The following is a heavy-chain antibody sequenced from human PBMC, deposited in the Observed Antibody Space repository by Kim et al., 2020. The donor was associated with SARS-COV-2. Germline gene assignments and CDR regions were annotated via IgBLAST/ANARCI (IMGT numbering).Heavy chain of an antibody. Sequence: YYADSVKGRFTISRDNSKNTLYLQMNSLRAEDTAVYYCAKDRWRATVFDPWGQGTLVTVSS. J-gene: IGHJ5*02. CDR3: AKDRWRATVFDP. V-gene: IGHV3-30*02. D-gene: IGHD4-17*01.